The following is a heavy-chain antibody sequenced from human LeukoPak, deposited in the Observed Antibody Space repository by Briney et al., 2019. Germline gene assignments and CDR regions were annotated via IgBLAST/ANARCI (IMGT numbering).Heavy chain of an antibody. CDR3: ARDFRSGYYTED. CDR1: GIIFSTYA. D-gene: IGHD3-3*01. Sequence: GGSLRLSCEFSGIIFSTYAMNWVRQAPGKGLEWISYISGSSSGSTSITQYADSVKGRFTISRDNAKNSLHLQMDSLSAEDTAVYYCARDFRSGYYTEDWGQGALVIVSS. CDR2: ISGSSSGSTSIT. J-gene: IGHJ4*02. V-gene: IGHV3-48*04.